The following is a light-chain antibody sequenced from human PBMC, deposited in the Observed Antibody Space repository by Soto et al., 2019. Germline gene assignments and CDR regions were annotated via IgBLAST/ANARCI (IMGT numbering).Light chain of an antibody. V-gene: IGKV1-39*01. CDR3: QQSYSIPFT. CDR2: ATS. J-gene: IGKJ3*01. Sequence: DIQMTQSPSSLSASVGDRVTITCRAGQDISTYLNWYQQKPGKAPKILIYATSSLQSGVPARFSGSGSGTDFTLTISSLQPEDFATYYCQQSYSIPFTFGPGTKVDVK. CDR1: QDISTY.